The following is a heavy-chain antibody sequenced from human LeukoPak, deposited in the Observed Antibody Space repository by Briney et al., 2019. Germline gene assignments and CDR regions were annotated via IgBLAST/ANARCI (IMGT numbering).Heavy chain of an antibody. D-gene: IGHD3-16*01. CDR2: PSSSGSTN. Sequence: PGGPLRLPCAPPGTPFTNFLVPPAPGKGRGGVSYPSSSGSTNYYADSVKGRFTISRDNAKNSLYLQMNSLRVEDTAVYYCARNWVPSGYSYYYGMDVWGQGTTVTVSS. CDR1: GTPFTN. CDR3: ARNWVPSGYSYYYGMDV. J-gene: IGHJ6*02. V-gene: IGHV3-48*03.